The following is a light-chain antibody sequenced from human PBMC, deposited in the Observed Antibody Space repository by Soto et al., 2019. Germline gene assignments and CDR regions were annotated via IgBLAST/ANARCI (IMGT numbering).Light chain of an antibody. CDR2: SDN. J-gene: IGLJ2*01. CDR1: NSNIGSNL. Sequence: QSVLTQPPSASGTPGQRVTISCSGSNSNIGSNLVTWYQQLPGTAPKCLIYSDNQRPSGVPARISGSRSGTSASLAISGLQSEDEAEYYCAAWDDSLRGRVFGGGTKLTVL. V-gene: IGLV1-44*01. CDR3: AAWDDSLRGRV.